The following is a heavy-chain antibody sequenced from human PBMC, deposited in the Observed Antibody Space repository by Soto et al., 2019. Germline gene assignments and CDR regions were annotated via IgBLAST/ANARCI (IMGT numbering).Heavy chain of an antibody. CDR2: INHSGST. V-gene: IGHV4-39*07. CDR1: GGSISSGDYY. D-gene: IGHD6-13*01. Sequence: PSETLSLTCTVSGGSISSGDYYWSWIRQPPGKGLEWIGEINHSGSTNYNPSLKSRVTISVDTSKNQFSLKLSSVTAADTAVYYCARGRSSSWYVGNWFDPWGQGTLVTVS. J-gene: IGHJ5*02. CDR3: ARGRSSSWYVGNWFDP.